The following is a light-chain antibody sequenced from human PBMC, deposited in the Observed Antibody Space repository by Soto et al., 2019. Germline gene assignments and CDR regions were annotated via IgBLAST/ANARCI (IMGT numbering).Light chain of an antibody. Sequence: QSPLTLPATVSGSPGPSVSISCTGTGSDVGGYNYVTWYQQHPDKSPKPMIYEVNNRPPGDSNRISGAKDGNTASLIISGLQAEDGADYYCSSYTSSSRSVFGPGTKVTVL. CDR2: EVN. CDR3: SSYTSSSRSV. V-gene: IGLV2-14*01. J-gene: IGLJ1*01. CDR1: GSDVGGYNY.